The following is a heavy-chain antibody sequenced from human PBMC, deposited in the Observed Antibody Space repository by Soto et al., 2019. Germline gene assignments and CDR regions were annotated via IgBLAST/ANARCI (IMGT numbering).Heavy chain of an antibody. D-gene: IGHD3-3*01. V-gene: IGHV4-34*01. CDR2: INHSGST. J-gene: IGHJ4*02. CDR1: GGSFSGYY. CDR3: ARGRNYDFWSGYYALFDY. Sequence: PSETLSLTCAVYGGSFSGYYWSWIRQPPGKGLEWIGEINHSGSTNYNPSLKSRVTISVDTSKNQFSLKLSSVTAADTAVYYCARGRNYDFWSGYYALFDYWGQGTLVTVSS.